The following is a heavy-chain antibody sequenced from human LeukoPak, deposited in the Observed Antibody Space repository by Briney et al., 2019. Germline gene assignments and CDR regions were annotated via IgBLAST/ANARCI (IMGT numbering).Heavy chain of an antibody. V-gene: IGHV3-48*03. D-gene: IGHD5-24*01. CDR2: ISSSGSTI. J-gene: IGHJ4*02. CDR3: ARVGEMATIDLDY. CDR1: GFTFSSYE. Sequence: PGGSLRLSCAASGFTFSSYEMNWVRQAPGKGLEWVSYISSSGSTIYYADSVKGRFTISRDNAKNSLYLQMNSLRAEDTAVYYCARVGEMATIDLDYWGQGTLVTVSS.